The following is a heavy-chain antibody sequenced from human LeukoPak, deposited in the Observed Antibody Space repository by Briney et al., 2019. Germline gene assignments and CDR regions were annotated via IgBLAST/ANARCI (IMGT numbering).Heavy chain of an antibody. CDR2: INPNSGGT. J-gene: IGHJ4*02. CDR1: GYTFTGYY. V-gene: IGHV1-2*02. Sequence: ASVKVSCKASGYTFTGYYMHWVRQAPGQGLEWMGWINPNSGGTNYAQRFQGRVTMTRDTSISTVYMELSRLRSDDTAVYYCATLYGDYVGSDYWGQGTLVTVSS. CDR3: ATLYGDYVGSDY. D-gene: IGHD4-17*01.